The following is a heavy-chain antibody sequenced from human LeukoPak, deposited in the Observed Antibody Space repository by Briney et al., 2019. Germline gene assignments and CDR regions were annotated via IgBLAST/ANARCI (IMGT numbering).Heavy chain of an antibody. CDR3: ARMNYISSGWGAPFDY. Sequence: GGSLRLSCTASGFTFSGYSMNWVRQAPGKGPEWISYIRSSGSTIYYADSMKGRFTISRDNAKNSLYLQMNSLRAEDTAVYYCARMNYISSGWGAPFDYWGQGTLVTVSS. CDR1: GFTFSGYS. D-gene: IGHD1-7*01. V-gene: IGHV3-48*04. CDR2: IRSSGSTI. J-gene: IGHJ4*02.